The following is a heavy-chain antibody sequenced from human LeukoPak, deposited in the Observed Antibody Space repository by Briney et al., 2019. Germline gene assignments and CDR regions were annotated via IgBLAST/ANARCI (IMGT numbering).Heavy chain of an antibody. Sequence: PGGSLRLSCAAYGFTVSNKYMSWVRQAPGKGLEWVSVIYSGGSTYYADSVKGRFTISRDNSKNTIYLQMNSLRAEDTAVYYCARDRGVGTNLGFDYWGQGTLVTVSS. D-gene: IGHD1-26*01. CDR1: GFTVSNKY. CDR2: IYSGGST. V-gene: IGHV3-53*01. J-gene: IGHJ4*02. CDR3: ARDRGVGTNLGFDY.